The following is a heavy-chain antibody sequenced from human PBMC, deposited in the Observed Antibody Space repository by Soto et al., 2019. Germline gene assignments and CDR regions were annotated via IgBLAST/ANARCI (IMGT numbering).Heavy chain of an antibody. D-gene: IGHD1-1*01. CDR2: ISGSGGST. CDR1: GFTFSSYG. CDR3: AKRTTDGYNHVEP. V-gene: IGHV3-23*01. J-gene: IGHJ1*01. Sequence: GGSLRLSCSASGFTFSSYGMSWVRQAPGKGLEWVSGISGSGGSTYYADSVKGRFTISRDNSNNTLYLQMNSLRAEDTAVYYCAKRTTDGYNHVEPWGQGSLVTVPS.